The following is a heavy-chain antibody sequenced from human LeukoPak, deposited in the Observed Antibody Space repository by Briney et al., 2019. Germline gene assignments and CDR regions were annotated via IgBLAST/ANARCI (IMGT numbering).Heavy chain of an antibody. V-gene: IGHV3-53*01. CDR3: ARLHRRQMTPFDY. CDR1: GFTVSNTY. J-gene: IGHJ4*02. D-gene: IGHD1-1*01. CDR2: IYSAEST. Sequence: GGSLRLSCAASGFTVSNTYMSWVRQAPGKGLEWVSAIYSAESTYYVDSVKGRFTISRDNSKNTLYLQMNSLRAEDTAVYYCARLHRRQMTPFDYWGQGTLITVSS.